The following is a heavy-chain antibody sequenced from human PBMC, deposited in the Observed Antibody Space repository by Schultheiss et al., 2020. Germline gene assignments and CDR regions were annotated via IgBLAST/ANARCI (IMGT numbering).Heavy chain of an antibody. CDR3: AVRFSDY. Sequence: GSLRLSCAASGFTFSTFWMAWVRQAPGKGLEWVANIKEDGSGMYYVDAVKGRFIISRDNAKNSLYLQMNSLRAEDTAIYYCAVRFSDYWGQGTLVTVYS. V-gene: IGHV3-7*01. CDR1: GFTFSTFW. J-gene: IGHJ4*02. CDR2: IKEDGSGM. D-gene: IGHD3-3*01.